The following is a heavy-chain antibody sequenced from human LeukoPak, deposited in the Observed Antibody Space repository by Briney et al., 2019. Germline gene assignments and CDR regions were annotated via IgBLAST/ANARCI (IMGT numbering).Heavy chain of an antibody. Sequence: GGSLRLSCEASGFTFINYGIHWVRRAPGKGLEWVAVVWYDGSNKYYADSVKGRFTISRDNSKNTLYLQMNSLRAEDTAVYYCARVTAAAGTGYWGQGTLVTVSS. CDR1: GFTFINYG. CDR2: VWYDGSNK. D-gene: IGHD6-13*01. J-gene: IGHJ4*02. V-gene: IGHV3-33*01. CDR3: ARVTAAAGTGY.